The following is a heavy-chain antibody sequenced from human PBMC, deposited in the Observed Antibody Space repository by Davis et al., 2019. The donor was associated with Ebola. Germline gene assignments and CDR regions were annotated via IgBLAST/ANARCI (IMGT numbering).Heavy chain of an antibody. CDR1: GGSFSGYY. D-gene: IGHD6-13*01. CDR2: INHSGGT. CDR3: ARGGDSSSWYYYYGMDV. J-gene: IGHJ6*02. V-gene: IGHV4-34*01. Sequence: MPGGSLRLSCAVYGGSFSGYYWSWIRQPPGKGLEWIGEINHSGGTNYNPSLKSRVTISVDTSKNQFSLKLSSVTAADTAVYYCARGGDSSSWYYYYGMDVWGQGTTVTVSS.